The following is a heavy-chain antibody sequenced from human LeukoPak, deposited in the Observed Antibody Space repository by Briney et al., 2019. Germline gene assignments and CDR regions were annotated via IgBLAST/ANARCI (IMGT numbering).Heavy chain of an antibody. V-gene: IGHV4-34*01. Sequence: SETLSLTCAVYGGSFSGYYWSWIRQPPGRGLEWIGVINHSGSTNYNPSLKSRVTISVDTSKNQFSLKLSSVTAADTAVYYCARLNFWSGYYSYWGQGTLVTVSS. CDR1: GGSFSGYY. CDR3: ARLNFWSGYYSY. J-gene: IGHJ4*02. CDR2: INHSGST. D-gene: IGHD3-3*01.